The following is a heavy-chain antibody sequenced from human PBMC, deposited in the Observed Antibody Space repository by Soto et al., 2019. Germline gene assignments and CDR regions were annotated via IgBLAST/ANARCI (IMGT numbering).Heavy chain of an antibody. J-gene: IGHJ3*02. CDR1: GGSISSDSYY. CDR3: AKDRNGSGYDAFEI. CDR2: ISGSGGST. D-gene: IGHD3-10*01. Sequence: ETLSLTCSVSGGSISSDSYYWGWIRQPPGKGLEWVSAISGSGGSTYYADSVKGRFTISRDNSKNTLYLQMNSLRAEDTAVYYCAKDRNGSGYDAFEIWGQGTMVTVSS. V-gene: IGHV3-23*01.